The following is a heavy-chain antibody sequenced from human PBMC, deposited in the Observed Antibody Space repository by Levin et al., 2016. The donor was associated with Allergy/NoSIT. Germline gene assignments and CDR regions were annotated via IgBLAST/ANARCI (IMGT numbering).Heavy chain of an antibody. D-gene: IGHD5-18*01. V-gene: IGHV1-18*04. CDR3: AREEYSYGYYYYGMDV. CDR1: GYTFTSYG. Sequence: ASVKVSCKASGYTFTSYGISWVRQAPGQGLEWMGWISAYNGNTNYAQKLQGRVTMTTDTSTSTAYMELRSLRSDDTAVYYCAREEYSYGYYYYGMDVWGQGTTVTVSS. J-gene: IGHJ6*02. CDR2: ISAYNGNT.